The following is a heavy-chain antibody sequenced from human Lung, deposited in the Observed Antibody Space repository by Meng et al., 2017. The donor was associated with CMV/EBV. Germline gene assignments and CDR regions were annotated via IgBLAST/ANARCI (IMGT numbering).Heavy chain of an antibody. V-gene: IGHV4-61*02. J-gene: IGHJ5*02. CDR3: VRDVNSGSYWRWFDP. CDR2: VYDTGST. Sequence: GPISMGNDQWSWLRQSAEKGLGLIGRVYDTGSTNYNPSLRGRVTISVDRSTNQFFLKLTSVTAADTAVYYCVRDVNSGSYWRWFDPWGQGTLVTVSS. D-gene: IGHD1-26*01. CDR1: GPISMGNDQ.